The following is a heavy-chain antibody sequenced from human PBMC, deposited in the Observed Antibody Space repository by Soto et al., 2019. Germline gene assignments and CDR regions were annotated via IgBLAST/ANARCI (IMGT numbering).Heavy chain of an antibody. CDR1: GFTFSSYS. V-gene: IGHV3-21*01. D-gene: IGHD5-12*01. CDR3: ASLPQWAIVATILHDAFDI. CDR2: ISSSSSYI. J-gene: IGHJ3*02. Sequence: GGSLRLSCAASGFTFSSYSMNWVRQAPGKGLEWVSSISSSSSYIYYADSVKDRFTISRDNAKNSLYLQMNSLRAEDTAVYYCASLPQWAIVATILHDAFDIWGQGTMVTVSS.